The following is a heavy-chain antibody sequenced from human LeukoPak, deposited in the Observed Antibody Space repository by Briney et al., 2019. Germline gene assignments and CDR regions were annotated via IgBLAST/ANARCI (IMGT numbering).Heavy chain of an antibody. CDR1: GGSISSGDYY. V-gene: IGHV4-30-4*01. D-gene: IGHD2-2*02. Sequence: PSQTLSLTCTVSGGSISSGDYYWSWIRQPPGKGLEWIGYIYYSGSTYYNPSLKSRVTISVDTSKNQFSLKLSSVTAADTAVYYCARVSIVVVPAAIHDDYWGQGTLVTVSS. J-gene: IGHJ4*02. CDR3: ARVSIVVVPAAIHDDY. CDR2: IYYSGST.